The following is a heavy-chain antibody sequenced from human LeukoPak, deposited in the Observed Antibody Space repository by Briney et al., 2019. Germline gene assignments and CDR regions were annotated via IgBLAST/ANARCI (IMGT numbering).Heavy chain of an antibody. D-gene: IGHD3-10*02. CDR1: GFTFSSYE. J-gene: IGHJ6*04. Sequence: PGESLRLSCAASGFTFSSYEMNWVRQAPGKGVEWVSYISSSGSTIYYADSVKGRFTISRDNAKNSLYLQMNSLRAEDTAVYYCAELGITMIGGVWGKGTTVTISS. V-gene: IGHV3-48*03. CDR3: AELGITMIGGV. CDR2: ISSSGSTI.